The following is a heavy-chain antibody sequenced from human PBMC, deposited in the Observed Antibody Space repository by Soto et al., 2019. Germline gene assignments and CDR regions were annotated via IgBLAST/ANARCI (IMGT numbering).Heavy chain of an antibody. CDR3: AKDLGAVPGTGDGFDY. CDR2: ISSSGGST. Sequence: GGALRLGCAASVFTFTIYGMSWVRQAPGKGLDLVSLISSSGGSTHYADSVRGRFTISRDKSKNTLYLQMNSLRADDTAVYYCAKDLGAVPGTGDGFDYWGQGTMVTVSS. V-gene: IGHV3-23*01. J-gene: IGHJ4*02. CDR1: VFTFTIYG. D-gene: IGHD6-19*01.